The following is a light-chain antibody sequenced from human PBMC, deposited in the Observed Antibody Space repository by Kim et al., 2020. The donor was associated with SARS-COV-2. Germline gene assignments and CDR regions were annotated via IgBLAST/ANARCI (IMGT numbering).Light chain of an antibody. CDR1: QSVSSSY. CDR3: QQYGSLWT. J-gene: IGKJ1*01. CDR2: GAS. Sequence: EIVLTQSPGTLSLSPGERATLSCRASQSVSSSYLAWYQQKPGQGLRLLIYGASTRATGIPDRFSGSGSGTDFTLTISRLEPEDFAVYYCQQYGSLWTFGQGTKVDIK. V-gene: IGKV3-20*01.